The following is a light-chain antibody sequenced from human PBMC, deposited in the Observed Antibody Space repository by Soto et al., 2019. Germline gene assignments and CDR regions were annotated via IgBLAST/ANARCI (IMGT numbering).Light chain of an antibody. CDR2: DTF. Sequence: ELALYQSPGTLSLSPGESATLSCRASQTVSSYFLAWYQQRPGQAPRLLIYDTFTRATGIPDRFTGSGSGTDFTLSISRLESEDFAVYYCQQYGSSPGTFGQGTNVDIK. J-gene: IGKJ2*01. CDR1: QTVSSYF. V-gene: IGKV3-20*01. CDR3: QQYGSSPGT.